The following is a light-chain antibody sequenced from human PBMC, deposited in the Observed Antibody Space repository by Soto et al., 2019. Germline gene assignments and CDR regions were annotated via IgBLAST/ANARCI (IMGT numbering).Light chain of an antibody. CDR1: ESISSW. CDR3: QQYNDYPT. Sequence: DIQMTQSPSTLSASVGDRVTISCRASESISSWLAWYQQKPGKAPRLLIYEASSLEGGVPSRFSGSGSGTEFTLTISSLQADDFATYYCQQYNDYPTFGQGTRVDIK. V-gene: IGKV1-5*01. J-gene: IGKJ1*01. CDR2: EAS.